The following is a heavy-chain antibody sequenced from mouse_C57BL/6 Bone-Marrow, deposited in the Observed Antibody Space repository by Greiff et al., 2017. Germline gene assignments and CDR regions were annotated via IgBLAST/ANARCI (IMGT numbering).Heavy chain of an antibody. D-gene: IGHD1-1*01. CDR3: TSPITTDAMDY. Sequence: VQLQQSGAELVRPGASVKLSCTASGFNIKDDYMPWVKQRPEQGLEWIGWIDPENGDTEYASKFQGKATITSDTSSNTAYLQLSSLTSEDTAVYYGTSPITTDAMDYWGQGTSVTVSS. V-gene: IGHV14-4*01. CDR2: IDPENGDT. J-gene: IGHJ4*01. CDR1: GFNIKDDY.